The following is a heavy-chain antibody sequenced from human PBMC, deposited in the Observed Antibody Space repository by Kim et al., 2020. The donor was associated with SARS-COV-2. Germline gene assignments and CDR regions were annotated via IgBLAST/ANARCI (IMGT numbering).Heavy chain of an antibody. CDR3: AKAIVVVPAAPPWEGAAVDY. CDR1: GFTFSSYS. J-gene: IGHJ4*02. CDR2: ISSSSSYI. Sequence: GGSLRLSCAASGFTFSSYSMNWVRQAPGKGLEWVSSISSSSSYIYYADSVKGRFTISRDNAKNSLYLQMNSLRAEDTAVYYCAKAIVVVPAAPPWEGAAVDYWGQGTLVTVSS. D-gene: IGHD2-2*01. V-gene: IGHV3-21*01.